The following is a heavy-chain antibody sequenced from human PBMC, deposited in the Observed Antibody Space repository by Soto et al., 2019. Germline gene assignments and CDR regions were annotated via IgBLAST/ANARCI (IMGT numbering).Heavy chain of an antibody. CDR3: ARRKYYDSSGYYYFDY. CDR1: GYSFTIYW. D-gene: IGHD3-22*01. V-gene: IGHV5-51*01. CDR2: IYPGDSDT. Sequence: GESLKISCNGSGYSFTIYWIGWVRQMPGKGLEWMGIIYPGDSDTRYSPSFQGQVTISADKSISTAYLQWSSLKASDTAMYYCARRKYYDSSGYYYFDYWGQGTLVTVSS. J-gene: IGHJ4*02.